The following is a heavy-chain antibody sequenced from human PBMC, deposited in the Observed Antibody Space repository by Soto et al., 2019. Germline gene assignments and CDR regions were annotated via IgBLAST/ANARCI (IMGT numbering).Heavy chain of an antibody. D-gene: IGHD1-26*01. Sequence: QVQLVESGGGVVQPGRSLRLSCVASGFTSSSYFMHWVRQAPGKGQEWVALISYDGSNKHYADSVKGRFTISRDNSKNTLYLQMNSLRGDAKAVYSWARGEPYSGMDVWGQGTTVTVAS. J-gene: IGHJ6*02. V-gene: IGHV3-30*04. CDR3: ARGEPYSGMDV. CDR2: ISYDGSNK. CDR1: GFTSSSYF.